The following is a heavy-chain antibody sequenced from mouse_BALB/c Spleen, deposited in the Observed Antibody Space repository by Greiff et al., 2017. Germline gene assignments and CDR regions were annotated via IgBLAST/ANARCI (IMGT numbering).Heavy chain of an antibody. CDR1: GYTFTDYA. D-gene: IGHD1-1*01. Sequence: QVQLQQSGAELVRPGVSGKISCKGSGYTFTDYAMHWVKQSHAKSLEWIGDISTYYGDASYNQKFKGKATMTVDKSSSTAYMELARLTSEDSAIYYCARGYYGGDYWGQGTSVTVSS. V-gene: IGHV1S137*01. J-gene: IGHJ4*01. CDR3: ARGYYGGDY. CDR2: ISTYYGDA.